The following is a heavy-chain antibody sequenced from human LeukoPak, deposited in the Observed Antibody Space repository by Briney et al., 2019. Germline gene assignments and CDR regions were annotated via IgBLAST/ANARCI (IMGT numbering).Heavy chain of an antibody. Sequence: GGSLRLSCAASGVTLSSYATSWARQAPGKGLEWVSGISGSGDNTYYADSVKGRFTISRDNSKNTLYVQVNSLGTEDTAAYYCAKGSYYDSSGSFYFDYWGQGTLVTVSS. CDR2: ISGSGDNT. J-gene: IGHJ4*02. D-gene: IGHD3-22*01. CDR3: AKGSYYDSSGSFYFDY. CDR1: GVTLSSYA. V-gene: IGHV3-23*01.